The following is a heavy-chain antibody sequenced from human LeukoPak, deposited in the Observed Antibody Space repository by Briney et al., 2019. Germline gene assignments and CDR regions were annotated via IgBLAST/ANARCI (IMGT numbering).Heavy chain of an antibody. Sequence: PARSLRFSCAASRFTFSSYAMHWVRQAPGKGLKGMAVISYDGSNKYYADSVKGRFTISRDNSKNTLYLQMNSLRAEDTAVYYCARDKGLYDSSSGFDPWGQGTLVTVSS. CDR1: RFTFSSYA. J-gene: IGHJ5*02. D-gene: IGHD3-22*01. V-gene: IGHV3-30*04. CDR3: ARDKGLYDSSSGFDP. CDR2: ISYDGSNK.